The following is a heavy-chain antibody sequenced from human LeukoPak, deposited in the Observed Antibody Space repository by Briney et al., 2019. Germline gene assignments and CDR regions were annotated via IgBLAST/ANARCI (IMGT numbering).Heavy chain of an antibody. CDR3: ARGQIGVASGYDFWSGYYAA. D-gene: IGHD3-3*01. J-gene: IGHJ5*02. V-gene: IGHV4-34*01. CDR2: INHSGST. CDR1: GGFFSGYY. Sequence: SETLSLTCAVYGGFFSGYYWSWIRQPPGKGLEWIGEINHSGSTNYNPSLKSRVTISVDTSKNQFSLKLSSVTAADTAVYYCARGQIGVASGYDFWSGYYAAWGQGTLVTVSS.